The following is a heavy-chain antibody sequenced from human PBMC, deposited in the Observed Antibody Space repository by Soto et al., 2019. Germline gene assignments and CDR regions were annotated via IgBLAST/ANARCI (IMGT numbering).Heavy chain of an antibody. J-gene: IGHJ5*02. Sequence: QVQLVQSGAEVKKPGASVKVSCKASGYTFTSYDINWVRQATGQGLEWMGWMNCDSGNTGFAPNFQGRVSMTRDSSSNTAYMELSSLRSDDTAIYYCARGETFDPWGQGTLVTFSS. V-gene: IGHV1-8*01. CDR1: GYTFTSYD. CDR3: ARGETFDP. CDR2: MNCDSGNT.